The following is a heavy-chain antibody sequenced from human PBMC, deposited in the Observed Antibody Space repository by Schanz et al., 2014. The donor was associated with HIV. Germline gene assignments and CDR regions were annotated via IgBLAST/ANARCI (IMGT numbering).Heavy chain of an antibody. V-gene: IGHV4-30-4*01. CDR2: IYYTGST. Sequence: QVQLQESGPGLVKPSQTLSLTCTVSGGSISSGDYYWSWIRQPPGKGLEWIGYIYYTGSTYYSPSLKSRVTISVDTYKTQFSLKLSSVTAADTAVYYCARDIPRDTVTRYYGMDVWGQGTTVTVSS. J-gene: IGHJ6*02. CDR1: GGSISSGDYY. D-gene: IGHD4-4*01. CDR3: ARDIPRDTVTRYYGMDV.